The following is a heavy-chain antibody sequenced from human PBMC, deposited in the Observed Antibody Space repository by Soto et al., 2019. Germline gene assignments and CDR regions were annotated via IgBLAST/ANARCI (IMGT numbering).Heavy chain of an antibody. Sequence: GASVQVSCKASGGTFSSYAISWVRQAPGQGLEWMGWINPYSGGADYAQSFQGRVTMTRDTSISTVYMELSRLRFDDTAVYYCARGSRGAYYNSPLDTWGQGTVVTVAS. J-gene: IGHJ5*02. CDR3: ARGSRGAYYNSPLDT. V-gene: IGHV1-2*02. D-gene: IGHD3-10*01. CDR1: GGTFSSYA. CDR2: INPYSGGA.